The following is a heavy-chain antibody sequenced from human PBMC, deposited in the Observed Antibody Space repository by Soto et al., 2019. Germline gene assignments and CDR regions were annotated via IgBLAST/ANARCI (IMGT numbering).Heavy chain of an antibody. D-gene: IGHD6-6*01. V-gene: IGHV4-31*03. Sequence: PSETLSLTCTVSGGSISSGGYYWSWIRQHPGKGLEWIGYTYYSGSTYYNPSLKSRVTISVDTSKNQFSLKLSSVTAADTAVYYCARDSIAARRYYYYYGMDVWGQGTTVTVSS. CDR3: ARDSIAARRYYYYYGMDV. CDR1: GGSISSGGYY. CDR2: TYYSGST. J-gene: IGHJ6*02.